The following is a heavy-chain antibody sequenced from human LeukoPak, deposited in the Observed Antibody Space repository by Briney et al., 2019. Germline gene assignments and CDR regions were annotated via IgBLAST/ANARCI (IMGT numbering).Heavy chain of an antibody. V-gene: IGHV1-18*01. J-gene: IGHJ4*02. D-gene: IGHD3-16*02. CDR3: ARCDYVWGNYRYRPILYFDF. CDR2: ISGYDGNR. CDR1: GYTFTSYG. Sequence: EASVEVSCKASGYTFTSYGISWVRQAPGQGLEWMGWISGYDGNRNYAQKFQGRVTMTTDPSTNTAYMELRSLRSDDTAVYYCARCDYVWGNYRYRPILYFDFWGQGTLVTVSS.